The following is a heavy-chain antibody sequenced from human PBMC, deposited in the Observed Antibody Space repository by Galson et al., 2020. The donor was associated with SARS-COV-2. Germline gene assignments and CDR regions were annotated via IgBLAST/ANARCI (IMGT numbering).Heavy chain of an antibody. D-gene: IGHD2-2*01. CDR1: GFTFTSSA. CDR2: IVVGRGNT. Sequence: SVKVSCKASGFTFTSSAMQWVRQARGQRLEWIGWIVVGRGNTNYAQKFQERVTITRDMSTSTAYMELSSLRSEDTAVYYCAAVSCSSTSGFDAFDIWGQGTMVTVSS. V-gene: IGHV1-58*02. J-gene: IGHJ3*02. CDR3: AAVSCSSTSGFDAFDI.